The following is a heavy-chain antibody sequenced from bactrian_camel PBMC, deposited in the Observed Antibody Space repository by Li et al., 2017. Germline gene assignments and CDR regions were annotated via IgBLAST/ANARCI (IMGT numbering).Heavy chain of an antibody. D-gene: IGHD5*01. J-gene: IGHJ4*01. V-gene: IGHV3S55*01. Sequence: HVQLVESGGGSVQAGGSLRLSCAASGATFSTYCMGWFRQAPLKERERVAVIRRDGSTTYADSVKGRFSISEDNSKNVLYLQMNSLQPEDTATYFCAARQPCRVWLGYEDPGEYNIWGQGTQVTVS. CDR1: GATFSTYC. CDR3: AARQPCRVWLGYEDPGEYNI. CDR2: IRRDGST.